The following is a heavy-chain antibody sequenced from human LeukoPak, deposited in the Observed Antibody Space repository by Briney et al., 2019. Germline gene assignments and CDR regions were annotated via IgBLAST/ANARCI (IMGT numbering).Heavy chain of an antibody. CDR1: GFTFSSYA. CDR3: AKDPTLSRYCSGGSCFTFDY. V-gene: IGHV3-23*01. Sequence: PGGSLRLSCAASGFTFSSYAMSWVRQAPGKGLEWVSAINGSGGNTYYADSVKGRFTISRDNSKNTLYLQMNSLRAEDTAVYYCAKDPTLSRYCSGGSCFTFDYWGQGTLVTVS. J-gene: IGHJ4*02. CDR2: INGSGGNT. D-gene: IGHD2-15*01.